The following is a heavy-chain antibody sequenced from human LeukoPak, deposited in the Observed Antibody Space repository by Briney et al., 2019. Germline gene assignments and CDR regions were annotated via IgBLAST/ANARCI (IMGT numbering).Heavy chain of an antibody. Sequence: ASVKVSCTASGYTFTSYDINWVRQATGQGLEWMGWMNPNSGNTGYAQKFQGRVTMTRNTSISTAYMELSSLRSEDTAVYYCARDYDFWSGFDYWGQGTLVTVSS. V-gene: IGHV1-8*01. CDR2: MNPNSGNT. J-gene: IGHJ4*02. D-gene: IGHD3-3*01. CDR3: ARDYDFWSGFDY. CDR1: GYTFTSYD.